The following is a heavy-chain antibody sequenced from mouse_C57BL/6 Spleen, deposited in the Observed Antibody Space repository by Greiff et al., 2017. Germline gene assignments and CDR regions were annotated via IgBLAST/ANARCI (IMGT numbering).Heavy chain of an antibody. CDR3: ARKLVATGYFDV. D-gene: IGHD1-1*01. V-gene: IGHV5-17*01. J-gene: IGHJ1*03. CDR1: GFTFSDYG. Sequence: EVMLVESGGGLVKPGGSLKLSCAASGFTFSDYGMHWVRQAPEKGLEWVAYISSGSSTIYYADTVKGRFTISRDNAKNTLFLQMTSLRSEDTAMYYCARKLVATGYFDVWGTGTTVTVSS. CDR2: ISSGSSTI.